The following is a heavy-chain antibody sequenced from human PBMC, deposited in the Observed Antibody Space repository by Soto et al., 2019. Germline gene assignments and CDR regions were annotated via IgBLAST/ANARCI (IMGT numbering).Heavy chain of an antibody. V-gene: IGHV4-34*01. CDR3: ARGPITMVRGVTYYYYYGMDV. Sequence: SETLSLTCAVYGGSFSGYYWSWIRQPPGKGLEWIGEINHSGSTNYNPSLKSRVTISVDTSKNQFSLKLSSVTAADTAVYYCARGPITMVRGVTYYYYYGMDVWGQGTTVT. CDR1: GGSFSGYY. J-gene: IGHJ6*02. D-gene: IGHD3-10*01. CDR2: INHSGST.